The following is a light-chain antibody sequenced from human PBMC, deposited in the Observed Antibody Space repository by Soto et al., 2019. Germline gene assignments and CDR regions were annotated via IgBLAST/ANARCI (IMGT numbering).Light chain of an antibody. J-gene: IGKJ5*01. Sequence: DIVLTQSPVTLSLSPGDRATLSCRASQSISTYLAWFQQKPGQAPRLLIYDASNRAAGVPARFTGSGSGTDFTLSISSLEPEDFAVYYCQHRSTCPPDFGQGTRLEIK. CDR1: QSISTY. V-gene: IGKV3-11*01. CDR2: DAS. CDR3: QHRSTCPPD.